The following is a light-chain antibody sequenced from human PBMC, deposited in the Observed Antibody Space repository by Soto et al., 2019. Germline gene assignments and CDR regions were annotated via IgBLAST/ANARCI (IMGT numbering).Light chain of an antibody. J-gene: IGLJ7*01. CDR1: SGHSSYA. V-gene: IGLV4-69*01. Sequence: QSVLTQSPSASASLGASVKLTCTLSSGHSSYAIAWHQQQPEKGPRYLMKLNSDGSHSKGDGIPDRFSGSSSGAERYLTISSPQSEDEADYYCQTWGTGIQAVFGGGTQLTVL. CDR3: QTWGTGIQAV. CDR2: LNSDGSH.